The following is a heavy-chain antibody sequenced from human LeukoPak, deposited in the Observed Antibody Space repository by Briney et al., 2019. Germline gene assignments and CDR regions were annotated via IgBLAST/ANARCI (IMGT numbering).Heavy chain of an antibody. J-gene: IGHJ4*02. D-gene: IGHD2-2*01. V-gene: IGHV3-74*01. CDR1: GFTFNNYW. CDR3: ARDGEYCTSTDCYYPF. CDR2: MNNDGRVI. Sequence: PGGSLRLSCTVSGFTFNNYWMHWVRQAPGKGLVWVSRMNNDGRVITYADPVKGRFTISRDNAKNTLYLQMNSLRAEDTAVYYCARDGEYCTSTDCYYPFWGQGTLVTVSS.